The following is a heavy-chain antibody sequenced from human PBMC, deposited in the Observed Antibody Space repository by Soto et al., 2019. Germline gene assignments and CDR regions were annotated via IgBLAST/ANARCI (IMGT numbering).Heavy chain of an antibody. J-gene: IGHJ5*02. D-gene: IGHD6-19*01. CDR1: GGTFGSYA. CDR3: ARVGASSPWLAYNWFDP. Sequence: ASVKVSCKASGGTFGSYAISWVRQAPGQGLEWMGGIIPIFGTANYAQKFQGRVTITADKSTSTAYMELSSLRSEDTAVYYCARVGASSPWLAYNWFDPWGQGTLVTVSS. V-gene: IGHV1-69*06. CDR2: IIPIFGTA.